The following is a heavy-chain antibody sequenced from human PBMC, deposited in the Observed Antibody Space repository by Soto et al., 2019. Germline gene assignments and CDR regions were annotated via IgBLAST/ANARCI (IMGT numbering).Heavy chain of an antibody. J-gene: IGHJ5*02. D-gene: IGHD2-15*01. V-gene: IGHV4-39*01. Sequence: QLQLQESGPGLVKPSETLSLTCTVSGGSISSSSYYWGWIRQPPGKGLEWIGSIYYSGSTYYNPSLKSRVTISVDTSKNQFSLKLSSVTAADTAVYYCARQGFDLVVGPNWFDPWGQGTLVTVSS. CDR3: ARQGFDLVVGPNWFDP. CDR2: IYYSGST. CDR1: GGSISSSSYY.